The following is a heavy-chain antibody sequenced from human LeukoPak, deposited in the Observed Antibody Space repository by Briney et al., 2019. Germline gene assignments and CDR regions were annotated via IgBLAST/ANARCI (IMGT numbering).Heavy chain of an antibody. D-gene: IGHD2-15*01. CDR2: IYSGGST. Sequence: VSSSYMNWVRQAPGKGLEWVSVIYSGGSTYYADSVKGRFTISRDNSKNTLYLQMNSLRAEDTAVYYCASIFYWGQGTLVTVSS. V-gene: IGHV3-53*01. J-gene: IGHJ4*02. CDR3: ASIFY. CDR1: VSSSY.